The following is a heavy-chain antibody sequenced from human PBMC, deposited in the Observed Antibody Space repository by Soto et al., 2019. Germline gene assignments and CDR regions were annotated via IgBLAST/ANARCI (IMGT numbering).Heavy chain of an antibody. CDR2: IYSGGST. D-gene: IGHD6-19*01. J-gene: IGHJ2*01. V-gene: IGHV3-66*01. CDR1: GFTISNNY. CDR3: ASVPVPGTTRYFDL. Sequence: EVQLVESGGGLVQPGGSLRLSCAASGFTISNNYMSWVRQAPGKGLEWVSVIYSGGSTYYADSVKGRFTISRDNSKNTLYLQMNSLRADDTAVYYCASVPVPGTTRYFDLWGRGTLVTVFS.